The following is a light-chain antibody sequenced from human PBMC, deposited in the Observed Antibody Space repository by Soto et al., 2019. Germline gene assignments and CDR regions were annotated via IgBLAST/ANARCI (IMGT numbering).Light chain of an antibody. V-gene: IGKV1-5*01. CDR1: ESIRTW. CDR3: QQYNNYPRT. Sequence: DIQMTQSPSTLSASIGDRVTVTCRASESIRTWLAWYQHKPGKAPKFLIYDASSLESGVPSRFSGSGSGTEFTLTISNLQPDHFATYFCQQYNNYPRTFGQGTKVDIK. CDR2: DAS. J-gene: IGKJ1*01.